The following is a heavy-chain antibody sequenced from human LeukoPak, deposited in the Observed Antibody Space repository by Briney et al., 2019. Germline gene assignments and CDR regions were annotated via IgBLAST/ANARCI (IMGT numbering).Heavy chain of an antibody. CDR1: GYTFTGYY. CDR3: ARDGYSSGWWTYYYYYMDV. CDR2: INPNSGGT. D-gene: IGHD6-19*01. V-gene: IGHV1-2*02. Sequence: ASVKVSCKASGYTFTGYYMHWVRQAPGQGLEWMGWINPNSGGTNYAQKFQGRVTMTRDTSISTAYMELSRLRSDDTAVYYCARDGYSSGWWTYYYYYMDVWGKGTTVTVSS. J-gene: IGHJ6*03.